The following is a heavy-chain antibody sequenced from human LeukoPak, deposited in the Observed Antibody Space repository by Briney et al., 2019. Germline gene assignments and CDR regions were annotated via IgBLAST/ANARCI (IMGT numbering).Heavy chain of an antibody. V-gene: IGHV3-74*01. CDR1: GFTFSSNW. CDR3: SRDFNGRNDF. Sequence: RTGGTLRLSCAASGFTFSSNWMHWVRQGPRQGLVWVSRINPDGSRTDYAESAKRRFTISRDNAKNTLYLEMNSLGDEDTAVYYCSRDFNGRNDFWGQGTLVTVSS. J-gene: IGHJ4*02. D-gene: IGHD1-14*01. CDR2: INPDGSRT.